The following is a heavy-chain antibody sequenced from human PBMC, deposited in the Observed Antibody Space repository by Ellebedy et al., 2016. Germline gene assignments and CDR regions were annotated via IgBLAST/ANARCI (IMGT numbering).Heavy chain of an antibody. D-gene: IGHD1-1*01. CDR1: GFSFSSYG. CDR3: ARDRIGDNWYTTFDY. CDR2: ISENSGTTT. J-gene: IGHJ4*02. Sequence: GGSLRLSXAASGFSFSSYGFNWVRQAPGQGLEFLAYISENSGTTTHYAESVRGRFTISRDNAKTALYLQMYSLTAEDTALYYCARDRIGDNWYTTFDYWGQGTLVTVSS. V-gene: IGHV3-48*03.